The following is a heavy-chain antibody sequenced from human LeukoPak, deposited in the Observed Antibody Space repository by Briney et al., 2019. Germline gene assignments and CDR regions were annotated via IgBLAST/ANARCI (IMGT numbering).Heavy chain of an antibody. D-gene: IGHD2-8*01. CDR3: ARAQFLGYCTNGVCPDAFDI. Sequence: SETLSLTCAVYGGSFSGYYWSWIRQPPGKGLEWIGEINHSGSTNYNPSLKSRVTISVDTSKNQFSLKLSSVTAADTAVYYCARAQFLGYCTNGVCPDAFDIWGQGTMVTVSS. J-gene: IGHJ3*02. CDR2: INHSGST. V-gene: IGHV4-34*01. CDR1: GGSFSGYY.